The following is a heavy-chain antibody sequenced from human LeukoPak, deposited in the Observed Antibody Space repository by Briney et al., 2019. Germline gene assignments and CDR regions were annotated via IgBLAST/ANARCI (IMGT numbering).Heavy chain of an antibody. Sequence: SETLPLTCTVSGGSISSYYWSWIRQPAGKGLEWIGRIYTSGSTNYNPSLRSRVTMSVDTSKNQFSLKLTSVTAADTAVYYCARDKCNSTSCPKYFDYWGQGTLVTVSS. CDR1: GGSISSYY. D-gene: IGHD2-2*01. V-gene: IGHV4-4*07. J-gene: IGHJ4*02. CDR3: ARDKCNSTSCPKYFDY. CDR2: IYTSGST.